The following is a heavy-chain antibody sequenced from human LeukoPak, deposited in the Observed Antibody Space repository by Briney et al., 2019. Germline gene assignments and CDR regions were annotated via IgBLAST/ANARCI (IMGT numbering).Heavy chain of an antibody. D-gene: IGHD2-15*01. CDR3: ARIGVVEGLDY. CDR2: IYHSGST. V-gene: IGHV4-38-2*02. Sequence: SETLSLTCTVSGYSITSGYYWGWMRQPPGKGLEWIGEIYHSGSTYYNPSLKSRLTILVDTSKNQFSLNLSSVTAADTAVYYCARIGVVEGLDYWGQGTLVTVSS. J-gene: IGHJ4*02. CDR1: GYSITSGYY.